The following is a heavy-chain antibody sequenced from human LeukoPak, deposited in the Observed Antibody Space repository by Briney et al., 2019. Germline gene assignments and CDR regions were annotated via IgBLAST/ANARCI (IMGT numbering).Heavy chain of an antibody. Sequence: GGSLRLSCAASGFTFSSYGMHWVRQAPGKGLEWVAIISYDGSDKYYADSVKGRFTISRDNSKNTLYLQMNSLRAEDTAVYYCASHGYSSGWNHYDYWGQGTLVTVSS. CDR2: ISYDGSDK. CDR3: ASHGYSSGWNHYDY. CDR1: GFTFSSYG. D-gene: IGHD6-19*01. V-gene: IGHV3-30*03. J-gene: IGHJ4*02.